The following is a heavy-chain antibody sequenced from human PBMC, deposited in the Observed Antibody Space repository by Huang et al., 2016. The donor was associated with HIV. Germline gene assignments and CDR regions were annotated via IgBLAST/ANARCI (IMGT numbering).Heavy chain of an antibody. J-gene: IGHJ3*02. CDR1: GGSITSSSYY. V-gene: IGHV4-39*01. D-gene: IGHD3-22*01. CDR2: IYYSGST. Sequence: QLQLQGSGPGLVKPSETLSLTCTVSGGSITSSSYYWGWIRQPPGKGLEWVGSIYYSGSTDYNPSLKRRVSVSVDTSKNQFSLKPSSVTAADTAVYYCARHFSYYDSSGYTPWDAFDIWGQGTMVTVSS. CDR3: ARHFSYYDSSGYTPWDAFDI.